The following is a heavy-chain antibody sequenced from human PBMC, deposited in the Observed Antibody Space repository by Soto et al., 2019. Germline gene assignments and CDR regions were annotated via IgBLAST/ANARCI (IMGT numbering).Heavy chain of an antibody. CDR3: ASLSYYDSSGAFDY. V-gene: IGHV5-51*01. D-gene: IGHD3-22*01. CDR2: IYPGDSDT. J-gene: IGHJ4*02. CDR1: GYIFTNYW. Sequence: DSLTISCKGSGYIFTNYWIGLVRQVPGKGLEWMGIIYPGDSDTKYSPSFQGQVTISADKSITTAYLQWGSLKASDTAMYYCASLSYYDSSGAFDYWGQGTPVTVSS.